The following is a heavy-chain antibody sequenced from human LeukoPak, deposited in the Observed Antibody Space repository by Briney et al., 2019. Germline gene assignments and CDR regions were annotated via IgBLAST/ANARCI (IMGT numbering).Heavy chain of an antibody. J-gene: IGHJ6*02. D-gene: IGHD2-21*01. CDR3: ARITFVVEGYGMDV. V-gene: IGHV3-21*01. CDR1: GFTFSSYS. Sequence: GGSLRLSCAASGFTFSSYSMNWVRQAPGKGLEWVSSISSSSSYIYYADSVKGRFTISRDNAKNSLYLQMNSLRAEDTAVYYCARITFVVEGYGMDVWGQGTTVTVSS. CDR2: ISSSSSYI.